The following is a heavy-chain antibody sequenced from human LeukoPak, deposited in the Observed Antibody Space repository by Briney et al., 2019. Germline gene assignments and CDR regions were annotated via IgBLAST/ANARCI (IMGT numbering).Heavy chain of an antibody. V-gene: IGHV3-49*03. J-gene: IGHJ3*02. CDR3: TRAHSSSWLNDAFDI. CDR2: IRSKAYGRTT. CDR1: GFTFGDYA. Sequence: GGSLRLSCTASGFTFGDYAMSWFRQAPGKGLEWVGFIRSKAYGRTTEYAASVKGRFTISRDDSKSIAYLQMNSLKTEDTAVYYCTRAHSSSWLNDAFDIWGQGTMVTVSS. D-gene: IGHD6-13*01.